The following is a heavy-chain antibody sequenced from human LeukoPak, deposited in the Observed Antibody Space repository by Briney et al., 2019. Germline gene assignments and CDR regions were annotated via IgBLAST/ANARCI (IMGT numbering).Heavy chain of an antibody. J-gene: IGHJ4*02. D-gene: IGHD6-13*01. CDR2: IYSGGST. V-gene: IGHV3-53*01. CDR1: GFTVSSNY. CDR3: AIRGGRAAAGTGRFDY. Sequence: GGSLRLSCAASGFTVSSNYMSWVRQAPGKGLEWVSIIYSGGSTYFADSVKGRFTISRDNSKNTLYLQMNSLRAEDTAVYYCAIRGGRAAAGTGRFDYWGQGTLVTVSS.